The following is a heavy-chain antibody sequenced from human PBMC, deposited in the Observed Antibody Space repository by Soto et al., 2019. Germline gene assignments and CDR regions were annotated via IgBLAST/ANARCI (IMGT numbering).Heavy chain of an antibody. CDR3: ASEWSAAGHVYGLDA. D-gene: IGHD6-13*01. CDR2: MNTNSDDT. J-gene: IGHJ6*02. CDR1: GYTFTSYD. V-gene: IGHV1-8*01. Sequence: QVQLVQSGAEVKKPGASVQVSCKTSGYTFTSYDINWVRQAPGQGLEWLGWMNTNSDDTRSAQKFRCRRTLTMDKSMSEGNMKLSNMSPDAAAVYYYASEWSAAGHVYGLDAWGQGTTVAVSS.